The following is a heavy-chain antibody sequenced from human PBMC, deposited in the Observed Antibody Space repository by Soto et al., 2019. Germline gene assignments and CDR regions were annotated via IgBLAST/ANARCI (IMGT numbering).Heavy chain of an antibody. J-gene: IGHJ4*02. D-gene: IGHD3-22*01. CDR3: ARSIYDSSGYYYDVSFYFDY. CDR1: GDSVSSNSAA. V-gene: IGHV6-1*01. Sequence: PSQALSLTCAISGDSVSSNSAAWNWIRQSTSRGLEWLGRTYYRSKWYNDYAVSVKSRITINPDTSKNQFSLQLNSVTPEDTAVYYCARSIYDSSGYYYDVSFYFDYWGQGTLVTVSS. CDR2: TYYRSKWYN.